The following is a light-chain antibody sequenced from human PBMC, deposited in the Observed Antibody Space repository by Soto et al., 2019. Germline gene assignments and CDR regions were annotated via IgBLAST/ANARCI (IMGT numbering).Light chain of an antibody. Sequence: EIVLTQSPGTLSLSPGERATLSCRASQSVSSYLACYQQKPGQAPRLLIYDASNRATGIPARFSGSGSGTDFTLTISSLEPEDFAVYYCQQRRGTFGQGTKVDI. CDR1: QSVSSY. CDR2: DAS. CDR3: QQRRGT. J-gene: IGKJ1*01. V-gene: IGKV3-11*01.